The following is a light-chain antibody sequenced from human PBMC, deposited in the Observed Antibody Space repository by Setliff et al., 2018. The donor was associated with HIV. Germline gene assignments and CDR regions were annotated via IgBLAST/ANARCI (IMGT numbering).Light chain of an antibody. CDR1: NSNIGSNT. J-gene: IGLJ1*01. V-gene: IGLV1-44*01. Sequence: QSVLTQPPSASATPGQRATISCSGSNSNIGSNTVNWYQQLPGTAPKLLIYSNNQRPSGVPDRFSGSKSGTSASLAISGLQSEDEADYYCAAWDDSLNGYVFGTGTKVTVL. CDR2: SNN. CDR3: AAWDDSLNGYV.